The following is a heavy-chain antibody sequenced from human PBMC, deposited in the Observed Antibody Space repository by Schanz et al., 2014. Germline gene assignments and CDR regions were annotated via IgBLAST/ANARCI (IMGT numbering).Heavy chain of an antibody. V-gene: IGHV3-48*04. CDR1: GFTFSSYS. J-gene: IGHJ4*02. Sequence: VQLVESGGGVVQPGRSLRLSCVASGFTFSSYSMNWVRQAPGRGLEWVSYIGNGGVTIYYADSVKGRFTISRDNSKNSLYLQMNSLRAEDTAVYYCARIGGSVFDYWAQGTLVTVSS. CDR3: ARIGGSVFDY. CDR2: IGNGGVTI. D-gene: IGHD3-10*01.